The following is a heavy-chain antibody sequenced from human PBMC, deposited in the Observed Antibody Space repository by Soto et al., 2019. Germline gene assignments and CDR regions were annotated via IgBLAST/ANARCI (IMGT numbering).Heavy chain of an antibody. Sequence: HPGGSLRLSCAASGFTFSSYAMSWVRQAPGKGLEWVSAISGSGGSTYYADSVKGRFTISRDNSKNTLYLQMNSLRAEDTAVYYCAKSGEGIQPHSFIVVVPAAITFFDYWGQGTLVTVSS. V-gene: IGHV3-23*01. CDR3: AKSGEGIQPHSFIVVVPAAITFFDY. CDR2: ISGSGGST. CDR1: GFTFSSYA. J-gene: IGHJ4*02. D-gene: IGHD2-2*01.